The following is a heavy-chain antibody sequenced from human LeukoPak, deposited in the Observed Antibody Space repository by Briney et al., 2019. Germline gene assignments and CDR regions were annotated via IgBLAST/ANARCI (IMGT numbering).Heavy chain of an antibody. V-gene: IGHV1-2*02. CDR3: AREESFDSNWFDP. Sequence: ASVKVSCKASGYTFTGYYMHWVRQATGQGLEWMGWINPNSGGTNYAQKFQGRVTTTGDTSISTAYMELSRLRSDDTAVYYCAREESFDSNWFDPWGQGTLVTVSS. CDR1: GYTFTGYY. J-gene: IGHJ5*02. CDR2: INPNSGGT. D-gene: IGHD2/OR15-2a*01.